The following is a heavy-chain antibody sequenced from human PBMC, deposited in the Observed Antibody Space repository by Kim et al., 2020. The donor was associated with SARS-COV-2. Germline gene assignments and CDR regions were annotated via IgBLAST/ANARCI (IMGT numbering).Heavy chain of an antibody. CDR3: ARLGGYNWNYGYYYYMDV. Sequence: KSQVTISVDTSKNQFSLKLSSVTAADTAVYYCARLGGYNWNYGYYYYMDVWGKGTTVTVSS. V-gene: IGHV4-61*07. D-gene: IGHD1-7*01. J-gene: IGHJ6*03.